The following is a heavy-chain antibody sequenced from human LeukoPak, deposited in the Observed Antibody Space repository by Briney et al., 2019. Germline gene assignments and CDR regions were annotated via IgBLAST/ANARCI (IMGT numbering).Heavy chain of an antibody. J-gene: IGHJ4*02. CDR3: AKDRRYCSGSSCYKIDY. D-gene: IGHD2-15*01. CDR2: ISGSGGST. Sequence: AGGSLRLPCAASGFTFSSYAMSWVRQAPGKGLEWVSAISGSGGSTYYADSVKGRFTISRDNSKNTLYLQMNSLRAEDTAVYYCAKDRRYCSGSSCYKIDYWGQGTLVTVSS. CDR1: GFTFSSYA. V-gene: IGHV3-23*01.